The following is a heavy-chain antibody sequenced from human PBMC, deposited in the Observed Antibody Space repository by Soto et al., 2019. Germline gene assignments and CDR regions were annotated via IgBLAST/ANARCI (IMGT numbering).Heavy chain of an antibody. Sequence: QVQLVQSGAEVKKPGASVKISCKASGYTFTRYTMNWVRQAPGQRLEWMGWINPDNGNTKSSQKFQDRVIITRDTSAGTDYMDLSGLRSEDTAVYYCARGIATGQLDPWGQGTLVTVSS. CDR2: INPDNGNT. J-gene: IGHJ5*02. V-gene: IGHV1-3*01. CDR1: GYTFTRYT. CDR3: ARGIATGQLDP. D-gene: IGHD2-15*01.